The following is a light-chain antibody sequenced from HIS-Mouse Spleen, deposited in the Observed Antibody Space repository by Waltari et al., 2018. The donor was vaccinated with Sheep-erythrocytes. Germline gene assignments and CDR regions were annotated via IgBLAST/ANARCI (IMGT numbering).Light chain of an antibody. CDR2: GVS. CDR3: CSYAGSYNHV. J-gene: IGLJ1*01. CDR1: SSDVGGYNY. V-gene: IGLV2-11*01. Sequence: QSALTQPRSVSGSPGQSVTISCTGTSSDVGGYNYVSWYQQHPGKAPKLMIYGVSKRPSGVPDRFSGSNSGNPASLTISGLQAEDEADYYCCSYAGSYNHVFATGTKVTVL.